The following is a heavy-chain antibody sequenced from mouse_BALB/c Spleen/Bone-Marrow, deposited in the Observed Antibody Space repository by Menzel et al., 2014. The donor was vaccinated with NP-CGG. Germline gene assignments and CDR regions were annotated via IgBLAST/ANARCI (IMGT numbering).Heavy chain of an antibody. J-gene: IGHJ2*01. V-gene: IGHV5-6-2*01. Sequence: VILVEAAGGLVKLGGSLALSCAASGFTFSRYYMSWVRHTPERRLDLVAAINSNGDNTSYPDTVKGRFTISKDNAKNTLYLQMSSLKSEDTALYYCARHGGFGNYFDYWGQGTTLTV. CDR1: GFTFSRYY. D-gene: IGHD1-1*02. CDR3: ARHGGFGNYFDY. CDR2: INSNGDNT.